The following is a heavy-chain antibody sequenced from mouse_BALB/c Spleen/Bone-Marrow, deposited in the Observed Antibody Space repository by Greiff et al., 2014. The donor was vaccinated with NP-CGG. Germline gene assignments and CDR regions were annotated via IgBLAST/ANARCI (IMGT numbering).Heavy chain of an antibody. CDR1: GFNIKDTY. CDR2: IDPANGNT. D-gene: IGHD2-4*01. CDR3: AKYGGLRYAMDY. V-gene: IGHV14-3*02. J-gene: IGHJ4*01. Sequence: EVQLVESGAELVKPGASVKLSCTASGFNIKDTYMHWVKQRPEQGLEWIGRIDPANGNTKYDPKFQGKATITADTSSNTAYLQLSSLTSDDTAVYYCAKYGGLRYAMDYWGQGTSVTVSS.